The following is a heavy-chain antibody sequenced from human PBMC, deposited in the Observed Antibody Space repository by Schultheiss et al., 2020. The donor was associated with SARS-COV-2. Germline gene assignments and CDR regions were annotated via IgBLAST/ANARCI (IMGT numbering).Heavy chain of an antibody. Sequence: GGSLRLSCAASGFTFSNAWMSWVRQAPGKGLEWVGRIKSKTDGGTTDYAAPVKGRFTISRDDSKNTLYLQMNSLRAEDTAVYYCARDWYREAFDIWGQGTMVTVSS. D-gene: IGHD6-13*01. J-gene: IGHJ3*02. CDR1: GFTFSNAW. CDR2: IKSKTDGGTT. V-gene: IGHV3-15*01. CDR3: ARDWYREAFDI.